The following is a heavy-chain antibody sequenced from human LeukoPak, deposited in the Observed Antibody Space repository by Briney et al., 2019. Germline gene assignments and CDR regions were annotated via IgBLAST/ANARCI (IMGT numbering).Heavy chain of an antibody. CDR3: ARHKGSGSYYNWFDP. CDR1: GYTFTSYG. V-gene: IGHV1-18*01. Sequence: GASVKVSCKASGYTFTSYGINWVRQPPGQGLEWMGWINAYNGNTNNAQKLQGRVAMTTDTSTSTAYMELRSLRSDDTAVYYCARHKGSGSYYNWFDPWGQGTLATVSS. J-gene: IGHJ5*02. D-gene: IGHD3-10*01. CDR2: INAYNGNT.